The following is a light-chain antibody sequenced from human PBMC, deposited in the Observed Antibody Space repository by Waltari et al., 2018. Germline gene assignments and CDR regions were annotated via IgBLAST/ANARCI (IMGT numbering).Light chain of an antibody. V-gene: IGLV1-40*01. CDR2: GNK. CDR3: QSSDSSLSAHVL. J-gene: IGLJ2*01. Sequence: QSVLTPPPSVSGPPGQRVPTSCTGSSSNIVAASDVHLYQQLPGTPPKLLLYGNKKRRSGVPDRFSGSKSGTSASLAITGLQPEDEADYYCQSSDSSLSAHVLFGTGTKLTVL. CDR1: SSNIVAASD.